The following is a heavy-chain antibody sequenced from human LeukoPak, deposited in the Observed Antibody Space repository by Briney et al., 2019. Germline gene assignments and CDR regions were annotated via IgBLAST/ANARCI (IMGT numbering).Heavy chain of an antibody. CDR3: ARDSLTVAGLPDY. CDR1: GFTFSSYS. J-gene: IGHJ4*02. Sequence: GGSLRLSCAASGFTFSSYSMNWVRQAPGKGLEWVSSISSSSSYIYYADSVKGRFTISRDNAKNSLYLQMNSLRAEDTAVYYCARDSLTVAGLPDYWGQGTLVTVSS. D-gene: IGHD6-19*01. V-gene: IGHV3-21*01. CDR2: ISSSSSYI.